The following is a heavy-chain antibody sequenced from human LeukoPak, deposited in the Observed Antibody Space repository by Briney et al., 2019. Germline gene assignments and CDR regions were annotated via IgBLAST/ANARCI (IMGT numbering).Heavy chain of an antibody. J-gene: IGHJ6*03. D-gene: IGHD3-3*01. CDR2: IYTSGGT. CDR1: GGSISSYY. V-gene: IGHV4-59*01. Sequence: PSETLSLTCTVSGGSISSYYWSWIRQPPGKGLEWIGHIYTSGGTNYNPSLKSRVTISVDTSKNQFSLKLSSVTAADTAVYYCARGGYDFWSGYYPNEYYYYYYYMDVWGKGTTVTVSS. CDR3: ARGGYDFWSGYYPNEYYYYYYYMDV.